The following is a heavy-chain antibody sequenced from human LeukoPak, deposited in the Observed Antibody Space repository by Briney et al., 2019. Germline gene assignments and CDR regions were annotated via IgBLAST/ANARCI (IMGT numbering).Heavy chain of an antibody. CDR3: ARGYDFWSGYYH. J-gene: IGHJ4*02. D-gene: IGHD3-3*01. Sequence: ASVKVSCKASGYTFTSYDINWVQQATGQGLEWMGWMNPNSGNTGYAQKFQGRVTMTRNTSISTAYMELSSLRSEDTAVYYCARGYDFWSGYYHWGQGTLVTVSS. CDR2: MNPNSGNT. V-gene: IGHV1-8*01. CDR1: GYTFTSYD.